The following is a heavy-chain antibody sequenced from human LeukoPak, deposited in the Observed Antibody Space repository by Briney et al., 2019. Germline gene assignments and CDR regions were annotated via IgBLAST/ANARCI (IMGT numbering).Heavy chain of an antibody. J-gene: IGHJ4*02. CDR2: IYHSGST. CDR3: ARKAYSYGYALDS. CDR1: GGSISSSNW. V-gene: IGHV4-4*02. Sequence: SGTLSLTCAVSGGSISSSNWWSWVRQPPGKGLEWIGEIYHSGSTNYNPSLKSRVTISVDTSKNQFSLKLSSVTAADTAVYYCARKAYSYGYALDSWGQGTLVTVSS. D-gene: IGHD5-18*01.